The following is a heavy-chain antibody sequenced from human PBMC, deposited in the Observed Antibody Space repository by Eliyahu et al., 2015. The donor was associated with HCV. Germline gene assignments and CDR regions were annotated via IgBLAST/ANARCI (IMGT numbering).Heavy chain of an antibody. Sequence: QVQLVQSGAEVKKPGASVKVSCKVSGYTLTELSMHWVRQAPGKGLEWMGGFDPEDGETIYAQKFQGRVTMTEDTSTDTAYMELSSLRSEDTAVYYCATRLVREWELAHWALGFDYWGQGTLVTVSS. J-gene: IGHJ4*02. CDR3: ATRLVREWELAHWALGFDY. V-gene: IGHV1-24*01. CDR1: GYTLTELS. CDR2: FDPEDGET. D-gene: IGHD1-26*01.